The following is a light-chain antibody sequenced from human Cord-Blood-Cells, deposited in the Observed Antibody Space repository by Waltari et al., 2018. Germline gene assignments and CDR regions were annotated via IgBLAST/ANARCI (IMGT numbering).Light chain of an antibody. V-gene: IGKV1-33*01. CDR3: QQYDNRPPFT. J-gene: IGKJ3*01. CDR2: DAS. Sequence: DIQMTQSPSPLSASVGDRVTITCQASQDISNYLNWYQQKPGKAPKLLIYDASNLETGVPSRFSGSGSGTDFTFTISSLQPEDIATYYCQQYDNRPPFTFGPGTKVDIK. CDR1: QDISNY.